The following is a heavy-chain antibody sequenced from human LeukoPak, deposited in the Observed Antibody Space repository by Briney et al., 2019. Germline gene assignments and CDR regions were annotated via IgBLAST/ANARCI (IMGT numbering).Heavy chain of an antibody. J-gene: IGHJ4*02. CDR1: GFTFSSYA. CDR2: ISYDGSNK. D-gene: IGHD3-16*01. CDR3: AREYYDYVWGSYNYFDY. V-gene: IGHV3-30*04. Sequence: GGSLRLSCAASGFTFSSYAMHWVRQAPGKGLEWVAVISYDGSNKYYADSVKGRFTISRDNSKNTLYLQMNSLRAEDTAVYYCAREYYDYVWGSYNYFDYWGQGTLVPVSS.